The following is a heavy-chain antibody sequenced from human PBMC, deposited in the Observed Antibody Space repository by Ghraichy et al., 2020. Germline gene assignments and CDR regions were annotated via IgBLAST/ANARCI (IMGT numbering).Heavy chain of an antibody. CDR2: ISSNGGST. CDR3: ARGRELLAWFDP. V-gene: IGHV3-64*01. J-gene: IGHJ5*02. CDR1: GFTFSSYT. Sequence: GGSLRLSCAASGFTFSSYTMHWVRQAPGKGLEYVSTISSNGGSTYYANSVKGRFIISRDNSKNTLYLQMGSLRAEDMAVYYCARGRELLAWFDPWGQGTLVTVSS. D-gene: IGHD1-26*01.